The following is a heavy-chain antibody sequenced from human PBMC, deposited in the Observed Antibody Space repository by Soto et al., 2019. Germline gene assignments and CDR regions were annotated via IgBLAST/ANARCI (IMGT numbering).Heavy chain of an antibody. CDR1: GFTFSSYG. D-gene: IGHD4-17*01. V-gene: IGHV3-33*01. CDR3: AREGGVYGGNSGEFDY. CDR2: IWYDGSNK. Sequence: GGSLRLSCAASGFTFSSYGMHWVRQAPGKGLEWVAVIWYDGSNKYYADSVKGRFTISRDNSKNTLYLQMNSLRAEDTAVYYCAREGGVYGGNSGEFDYWGQGTLVTVSS. J-gene: IGHJ4*02.